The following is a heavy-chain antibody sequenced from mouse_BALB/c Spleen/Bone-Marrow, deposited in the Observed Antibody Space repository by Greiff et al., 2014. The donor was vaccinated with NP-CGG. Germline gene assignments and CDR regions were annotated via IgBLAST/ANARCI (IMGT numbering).Heavy chain of an antibody. V-gene: IGHV3-1*02. Sequence: EVMFVESGPDLVKPSQSLSLTCTDTGYSITSGYSWHWIRQFPGNKLEWMGYIHYSGSTNYNPSLKSRISITRDTSKNQFFLQLNSVTTEDTATYYCARRGLDYYGSSYWYFDVWGAGTTVTVSS. CDR1: GYSITSGYS. CDR2: IHYSGST. D-gene: IGHD1-1*01. CDR3: ARRGLDYYGSSYWYFDV. J-gene: IGHJ1*01.